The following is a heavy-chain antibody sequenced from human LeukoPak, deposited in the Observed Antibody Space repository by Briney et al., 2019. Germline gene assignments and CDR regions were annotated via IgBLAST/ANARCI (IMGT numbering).Heavy chain of an antibody. V-gene: IGHV4-59*08. CDR2: IYYSGST. Sequence: SETPSLTCTVSGGSISSYYWSWIRQPPGKGLEWIGYIYYSGSTNYNPSLKSRVTISVDTSKNQFSLKLSSVTAADTAVYYCARLSPDAFDIWGQGTMVTVSS. CDR3: ARLSPDAFDI. J-gene: IGHJ3*02. CDR1: GGSISSYY.